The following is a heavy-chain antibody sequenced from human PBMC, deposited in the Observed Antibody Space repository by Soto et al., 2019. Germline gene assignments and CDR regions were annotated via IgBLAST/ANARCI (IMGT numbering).Heavy chain of an antibody. Sequence: EVQVLESGGGLVQPGGSLRLSCAASGFSFRDYAMTWVRQAPGQGLEWVSGISGSGGETYYAGSVRGRFTISRDNSKNMLYLQMDSLRAEDTAMYFCAKEYEYQLKYPVHFEHWGQGTLVTVSS. CDR2: ISGSGGET. CDR3: AKEYEYQLKYPVHFEH. J-gene: IGHJ4*02. CDR1: GFSFRDYA. D-gene: IGHD1-1*01. V-gene: IGHV3-23*01.